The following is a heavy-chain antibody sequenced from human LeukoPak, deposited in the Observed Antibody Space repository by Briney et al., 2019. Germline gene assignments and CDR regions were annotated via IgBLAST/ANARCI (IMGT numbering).Heavy chain of an antibody. CDR1: GFTFSSYS. V-gene: IGHV3-21*01. CDR3: ARVLRHHGYYYYYYTDV. J-gene: IGHJ6*03. Sequence: GGSLRLSCAASGFTFSSYSMNWARQAPGEGVGWVSSISSSSCYIYYADSVKDRFTISSDNAKNSLYLQINSLRAEDAAVYYCARVLRHHGYYYYYYTDVWGKGTTVTVSS. CDR2: ISSSSCYI.